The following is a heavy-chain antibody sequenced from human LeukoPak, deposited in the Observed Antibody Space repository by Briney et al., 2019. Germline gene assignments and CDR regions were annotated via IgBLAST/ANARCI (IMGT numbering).Heavy chain of an antibody. CDR1: GYTFTSYG. Sequence: GESLKISCKGSGYTFTSYGISWVRQAPGQGLEWMGWISAYNGNTNYAQKLQGRVTMTTDTSTSTAYMELRSLRSDDTAVYYCARCPDDSSGPPYFDYWGQGTLVTVSS. D-gene: IGHD3-22*01. CDR3: ARCPDDSSGPPYFDY. J-gene: IGHJ4*02. CDR2: ISAYNGNT. V-gene: IGHV1-18*01.